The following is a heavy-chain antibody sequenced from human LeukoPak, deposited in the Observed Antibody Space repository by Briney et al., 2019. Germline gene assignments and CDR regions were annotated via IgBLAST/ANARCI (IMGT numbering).Heavy chain of an antibody. CDR3: ARDLSYCTITSCSYYYYGMDV. D-gene: IGHD2-2*01. J-gene: IGHJ6*02. CDR2: ISSSGGTI. Sequence: GGSLRLSCSASGFTFSSYEMNWVRQAPGKGLEWVSYISSSGGTIYYADSVKGRFTITRDNAKNSLYLQMNSLRAEDTAVYYCARDLSYCTITSCSYYYYGMDVWGQGTTVTVSS. V-gene: IGHV3-48*03. CDR1: GFTFSSYE.